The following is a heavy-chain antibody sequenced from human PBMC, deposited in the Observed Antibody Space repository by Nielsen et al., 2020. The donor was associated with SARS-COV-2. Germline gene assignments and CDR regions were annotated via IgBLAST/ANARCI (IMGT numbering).Heavy chain of an antibody. J-gene: IGHJ4*02. V-gene: IGHV3-33*01. CDR2: IWYDGSNK. CDR1: GFTFSSYG. CDR3: ARPLAGGVRGVILGY. Sequence: GGSLRLSCAASGFTFSSYGMHWVRQAPGKGLEWVAVIWYDGSNKYYADSVKGRFTISRDNSKNTLYLQMNSLRAEDTAVYYCARPLAGGVRGVILGYWGQGTQVTVSS. D-gene: IGHD3-10*01.